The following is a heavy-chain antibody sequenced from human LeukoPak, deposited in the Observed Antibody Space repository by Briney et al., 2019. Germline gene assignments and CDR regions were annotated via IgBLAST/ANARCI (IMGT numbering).Heavy chain of an antibody. V-gene: IGHV3-53*01. J-gene: IGHJ4*02. CDR2: IYSGGST. D-gene: IGHD6-19*01. CDR1: GSTVSSNY. CDR3: ARVGGWYETGFDY. Sequence: GGSLRLSCAASGSTVSSNYMSWVRQAPGKGLEWVSVIYSGGSTYYADSVKGRFTISRDNSKNTLYLQMNSLRAEDTAVYYCARVGGWYETGFDYWGQGTLVTVSS.